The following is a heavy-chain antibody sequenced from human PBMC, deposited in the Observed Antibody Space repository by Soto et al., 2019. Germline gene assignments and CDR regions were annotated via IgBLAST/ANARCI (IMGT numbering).Heavy chain of an antibody. D-gene: IGHD6-19*01. Sequence: EVQLLESGGGLVQPGGSLRLSCAASGFTFSSYAMTRVRQAPEKGLEWVSSISGGGGGTYYADSVRGRFTISRDNSKNTLYLQMNSLRAEDTAIYYCAKKVAGSKPLDDWGQGTLVTVSS. CDR3: AKKVAGSKPLDD. V-gene: IGHV3-23*01. CDR1: GFTFSSYA. CDR2: ISGGGGGT. J-gene: IGHJ4*02.